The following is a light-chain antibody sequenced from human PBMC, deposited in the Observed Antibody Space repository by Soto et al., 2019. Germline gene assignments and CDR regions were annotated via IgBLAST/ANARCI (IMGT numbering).Light chain of an antibody. V-gene: IGKV2-30*01. CDR3: MQGSHWPPMYT. J-gene: IGKJ2*01. CDR2: QVS. CDR1: QSLVYSDGNTF. Sequence: DVVMTQSPLSLPVTLGQPASISCRSSQSLVYSDGNTFLNWFHQRPGQSPRRLIYQVSNRDSGVPDRFSGSGSATDFTLRISRVEAEDFGVYYCMQGSHWPPMYTFGQGTKLEIK.